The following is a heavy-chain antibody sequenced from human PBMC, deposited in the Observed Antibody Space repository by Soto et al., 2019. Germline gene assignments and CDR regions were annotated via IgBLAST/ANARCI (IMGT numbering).Heavy chain of an antibody. CDR3: ARDWTMVRGVTYYYYGMDV. J-gene: IGHJ6*02. D-gene: IGHD3-10*01. CDR1: GVTFSSYA. CDR2: IIPIFGTA. V-gene: IGHV1-69*13. Sequence: ASVKVSCKASGVTFSSYAISWVRQAPGQGLEWMGGIIPIFGTANYAQKFQGRVTITADESTSTAYMELSSLRSEDTAVYYCARDWTMVRGVTYYYYGMDVWGQGTTVTVSS.